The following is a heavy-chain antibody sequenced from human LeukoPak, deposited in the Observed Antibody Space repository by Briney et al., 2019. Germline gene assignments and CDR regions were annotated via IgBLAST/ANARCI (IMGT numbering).Heavy chain of an antibody. Sequence: SETLSLTCTISGGSISGASIRGTTYYWGCVRQPPGKGLEWIGSIYYNGHTFFNPSLKSRVTISVDTSKNQFSLKLSSVTAADTAVYYCARDALFQLPYGNWFDPWGQGTLVTVSS. CDR2: IYYNGHT. CDR3: ARDALFQLPYGNWFDP. V-gene: IGHV4-39*07. J-gene: IGHJ5*02. CDR1: GGSISGASIRGTTYY. D-gene: IGHD2-2*01.